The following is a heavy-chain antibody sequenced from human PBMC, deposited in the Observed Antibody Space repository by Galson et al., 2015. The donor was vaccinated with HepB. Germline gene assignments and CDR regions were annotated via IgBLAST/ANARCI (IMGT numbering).Heavy chain of an antibody. J-gene: IGHJ6*02. Sequence: SLRLSCAASGFTFSSYSMNWVRQAPGKGLEWVSSISSSSSYIYYADSVKGRFTISRDNAKNSLYLQMNSLRAEDTAVYYCARSYWEGGYDFWSGYYPNYYYYCGMDVCGQGTTVTASS. CDR3: ARSYWEGGYDFWSGYYPNYYYYCGMDV. V-gene: IGHV3-21*01. D-gene: IGHD3-3*01. CDR2: ISSSSSYI. CDR1: GFTFSSYS.